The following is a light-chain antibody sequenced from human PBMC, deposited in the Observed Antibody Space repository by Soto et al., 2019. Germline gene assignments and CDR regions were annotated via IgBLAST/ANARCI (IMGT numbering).Light chain of an antibody. CDR2: AAS. J-gene: IGKJ2*01. Sequence: DIQMTQSPSSLSASVGDRVTITSRASQNINNYLHWYEQKPGKAPKLLIYAASSLESGVPSRFSGSGSGTDFTLTISSLQPEDFATYYCQQSYSTPPFTFGQGTKLEF. CDR3: QQSYSTPPFT. CDR1: QNINNY. V-gene: IGKV1-39*01.